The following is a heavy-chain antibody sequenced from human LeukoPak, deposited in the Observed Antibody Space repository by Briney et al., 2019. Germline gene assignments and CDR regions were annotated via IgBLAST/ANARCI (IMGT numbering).Heavy chain of an antibody. CDR1: RFAFSTYA. J-gene: IGHJ4*02. Sequence: GGSLRLSCAVSRFAFSTYAMTWVRQAPGQGLEYVSTISSNGADTYYADSVKGRFTISRDNSKNTLYLQLTSLRVEDTAVYYCANYRKPQGLDYWGQGTLVTVSS. CDR2: ISSNGADT. CDR3: ANYRKPQGLDY. V-gene: IGHV3-23*01. D-gene: IGHD1-14*01.